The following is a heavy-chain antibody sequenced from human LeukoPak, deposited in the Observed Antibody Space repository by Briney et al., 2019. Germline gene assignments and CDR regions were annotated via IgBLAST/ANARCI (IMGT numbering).Heavy chain of an antibody. Sequence: PSETLSLTCTVSGGSISSYHWTWIRQPPGKGLEWIGSIHHSGSTYYSPSLKSRLTISVDTSKNQFSLMLTSVTAADTAVYSCARDPRFSPFDYWGQGTLVTVSS. CDR3: ARDPRFSPFDY. CDR2: IHHSGST. CDR1: GGSISSYH. J-gene: IGHJ4*02. V-gene: IGHV4-38-2*02.